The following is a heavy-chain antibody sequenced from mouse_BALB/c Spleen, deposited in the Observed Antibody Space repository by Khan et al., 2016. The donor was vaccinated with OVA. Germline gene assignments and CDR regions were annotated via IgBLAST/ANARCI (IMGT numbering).Heavy chain of an antibody. CDR2: ISTYYGDV. J-gene: IGHJ3*01. CDR1: GYTFTDFT. Sequence: LEESGAELVRPGVSVKISCKGSGYTFTDFTMHWVKQSHAKSLEWIGVISTYYGDVTYNQKFKGKATMTVDKSSSTAYMELARLTSEDSAIYYRAGGGGGNRFAYWGQGTLVTVSA. V-gene: IGHV1S137*01. CDR3: AGGGGGNRFAY.